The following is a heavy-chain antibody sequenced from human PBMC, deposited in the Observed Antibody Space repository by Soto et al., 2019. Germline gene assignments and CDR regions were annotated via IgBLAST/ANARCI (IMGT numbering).Heavy chain of an antibody. V-gene: IGHV3-23*01. CDR1: GFTFSSYA. CDR2: TSGSGGST. J-gene: IGHJ4*02. D-gene: IGHD2-15*01. Sequence: PGGSLRLSCAASGFTFSSYAMSWVRQAPGKGLEWVSATSGSGGSTYYADSVKGRFTISRDNSKNTLYLQMNSLRAEDTAVYYCAKVISRYCSGGSCWAVDYWGQGTLVTVSS. CDR3: AKVISRYCSGGSCWAVDY.